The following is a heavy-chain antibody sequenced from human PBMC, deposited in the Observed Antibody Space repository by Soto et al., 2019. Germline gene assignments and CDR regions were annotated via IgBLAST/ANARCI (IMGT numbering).Heavy chain of an antibody. CDR3: AFAVHGTYWFDP. J-gene: IGHJ5*02. Sequence: PGESLKISCKFSGYSFSNYWIGWVRQMSGKGLEWMGLIHASDSDTRYSPSFQGQVTISADKSITTAYLQWTSLKASDTAMYYCAFAVHGTYWFDPWCQGSPLPVSA. CDR1: GYSFSNYW. D-gene: IGHD1-7*01. V-gene: IGHV5-51*01. CDR2: IHASDSDT.